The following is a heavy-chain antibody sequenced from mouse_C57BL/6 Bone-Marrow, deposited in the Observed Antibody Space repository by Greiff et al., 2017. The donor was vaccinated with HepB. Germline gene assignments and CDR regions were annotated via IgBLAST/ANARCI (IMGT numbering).Heavy chain of an antibody. CDR3: ARRWLTPFAY. J-gene: IGHJ3*01. D-gene: IGHD1-1*02. Sequence: VQLKESGGALVKPGGSLKLSCAASGFTFSSYGMSWVRQTPDKRLEWIATISSGGSYTYYPDSVKGRFTISRDNAKNTMYLQMSSLKSEDTAMYYFARRWLTPFAYWGHGSLVTVFA. V-gene: IGHV5-6*01. CDR1: GFTFSSYG. CDR2: ISSGGSYT.